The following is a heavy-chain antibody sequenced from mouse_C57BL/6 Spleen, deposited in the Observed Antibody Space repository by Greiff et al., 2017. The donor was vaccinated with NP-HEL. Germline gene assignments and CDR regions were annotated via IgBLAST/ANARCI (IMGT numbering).Heavy chain of an antibody. Sequence: VKLMESGPGLVQPSQSLSITCTVSGFSLTSYGVHWVRQSPGKGLEWLGVIWSGGSTDYNAAFISRLSISKDNSKSQVFFKMNSLQADDTAIYYCARNEEVYPYYFDYWGQGTTLTVSS. CDR3: ARNEEVYPYYFDY. CDR1: GFSLTSYG. J-gene: IGHJ2*01. CDR2: IWSGGST. D-gene: IGHD1-1*01. V-gene: IGHV2-2*01.